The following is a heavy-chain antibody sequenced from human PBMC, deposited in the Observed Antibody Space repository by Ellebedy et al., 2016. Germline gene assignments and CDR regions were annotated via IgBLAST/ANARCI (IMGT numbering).Heavy chain of an antibody. CDR2: INPNSGGT. CDR3: AREYSSSSGRVFDY. D-gene: IGHD6-6*01. V-gene: IGHV1-2*02. J-gene: IGHJ4*02. Sequence: ASVKVSCKASGFTFTGYYMHWVRQAPGQGLEWMGWINPNSGGTNYAQKFQGRVTMTRDTSISTAYMELSRLRSDDTAVYYCAREYSSSSGRVFDYWGQGTLVIVSS. CDR1: GFTFTGYY.